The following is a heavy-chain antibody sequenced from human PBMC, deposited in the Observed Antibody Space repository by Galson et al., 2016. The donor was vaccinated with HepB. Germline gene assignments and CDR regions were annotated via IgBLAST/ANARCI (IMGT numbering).Heavy chain of an antibody. Sequence: PALVKPTQTLTLTCTFSGFSLSTSGMCVIWIRQPPGKALEWLALIDWDDDKFYRTSLRARLTISKDHSKDQVALRMTNMDPVDTATYYCARIRWSGSHLDAFDFWGRGTTVTVSS. CDR3: ARIRWSGSHLDAFDF. CDR1: GFSLSTSGMC. V-gene: IGHV2-70*01. D-gene: IGHD1-26*01. CDR2: IDWDDDK. J-gene: IGHJ3*01.